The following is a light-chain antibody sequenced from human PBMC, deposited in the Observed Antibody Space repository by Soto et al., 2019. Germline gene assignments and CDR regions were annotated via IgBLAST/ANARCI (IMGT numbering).Light chain of an antibody. CDR3: GTWDSSQSAVV. CDR2: DNN. J-gene: IGLJ2*01. CDR1: SSNIGNNY. V-gene: IGLV1-51*01. Sequence: QSVLTQPPSVSAAPGQKVTISFSGSSSNIGNNYVSWYQQFPGTAPQLLTYDNNKRPSGIPDRFSGSKSGTSATLDITGVQTWDEADYYCGTWDSSQSAVVFGGGTKLTVL.